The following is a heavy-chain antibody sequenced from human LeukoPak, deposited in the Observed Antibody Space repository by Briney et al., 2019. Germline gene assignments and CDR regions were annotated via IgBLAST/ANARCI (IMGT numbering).Heavy chain of an antibody. CDR3: ASQGSSSNWFDP. CDR1: GGSFSGYY. CDR2: INHSGST. Sequence: SSETLSLTCAVYGGSFSGYYWSWIRQPPGKGVEWIGEINHSGSTNYNPSLKSRVTISVDTSKNQFSLKLSSVTAADTAVYYCASQGSSSNWFDPWGQGTLVPVSS. V-gene: IGHV4-34*01. J-gene: IGHJ5*02.